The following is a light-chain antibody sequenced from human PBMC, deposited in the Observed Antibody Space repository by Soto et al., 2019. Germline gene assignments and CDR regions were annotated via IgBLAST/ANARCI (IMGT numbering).Light chain of an antibody. CDR2: GAS. Sequence: EIVLTQSPGTLSLSTGERATLSCRTSQTISTSFLAWYQQKRGQAPRLLIYGASTRATGVPDRFSGSGSGTDFTLSISSLEPEDFAVYYRQLSQQRSSWPPIAFGQGTRLEIK. CDR3: QLSQQRSSWPPIA. V-gene: IGKV3D-20*02. CDR1: QTISTSF. J-gene: IGKJ5*01.